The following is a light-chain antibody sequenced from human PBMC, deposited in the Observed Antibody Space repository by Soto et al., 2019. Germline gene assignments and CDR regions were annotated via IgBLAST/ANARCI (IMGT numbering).Light chain of an antibody. CDR3: QSYDSSTVV. CDR2: ENH. J-gene: IGLJ2*01. Sequence: NFMLTQPHSVSESPGKTVTISCTRSSGSIASNDVQWYQQRPGSAPTTVIYENHQRPSGVPDRFSGSTDGSSNSASLTISGLQTEDEADYYCQSYDSSTVVFGGGTKVTVL. V-gene: IGLV6-57*04. CDR1: SGSIASND.